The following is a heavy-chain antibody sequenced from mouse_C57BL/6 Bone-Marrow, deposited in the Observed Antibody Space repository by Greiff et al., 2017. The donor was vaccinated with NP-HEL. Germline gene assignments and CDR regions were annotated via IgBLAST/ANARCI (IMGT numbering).Heavy chain of an antibody. V-gene: IGHV1-64*01. J-gene: IGHJ4*01. D-gene: IGHD2-14*01. CDR3: AREGEYDGDMDY. CDR2: IHPNSGST. CDR1: GYTFTSYW. Sequence: VQLQQPGAELVKPGASVKLSCKASGYTFTSYWMHWVKQRPGQGLEWIGMIHPNSGSTNYNEKFKSKATLTVDKSSSTAYMHLSSLTSEDAAVYYCAREGEYDGDMDYWGQGTSVTVSS.